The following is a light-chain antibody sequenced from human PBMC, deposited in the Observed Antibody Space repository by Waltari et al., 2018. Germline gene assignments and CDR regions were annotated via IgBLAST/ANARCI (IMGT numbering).Light chain of an antibody. V-gene: IGKV1-39*01. CDR2: ATS. J-gene: IGKJ2*01. CDR1: QTVRRF. CDR3: QQYNSYPYT. Sequence: DIQMTQSPSSLSASVGDRVSLTCRASQTVRRFLNWYLQKPGKAPVLLVYATSNLRGGVPSRFSGSGSGTNFTLTISSLQPDDFATYYCQQYNSYPYTFGQGTKLEIK.